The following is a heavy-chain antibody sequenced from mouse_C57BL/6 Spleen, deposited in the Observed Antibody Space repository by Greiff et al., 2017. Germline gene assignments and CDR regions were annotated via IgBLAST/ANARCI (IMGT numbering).Heavy chain of an antibody. J-gene: IGHJ3*01. V-gene: IGHV5-6*01. D-gene: IGHD1-1*01. Sequence: EVKLMESGGDLVKPGGSLKLSCAASGFTFSSYGMSWVRQTPDKRLEWVATISSGGSYTYYPDSVKGRFTISRDNAKNTLYLQMSSLKSEDTAMYYCARGITTVVDPWFAYWGQGTLVTVSA. CDR2: ISSGGSYT. CDR3: ARGITTVVDPWFAY. CDR1: GFTFSSYG.